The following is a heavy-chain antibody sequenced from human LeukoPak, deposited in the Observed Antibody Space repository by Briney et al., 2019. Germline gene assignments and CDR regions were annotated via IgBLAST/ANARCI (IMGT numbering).Heavy chain of an antibody. J-gene: IGHJ5*01. D-gene: IGHD6-19*01. CDR2: INSDGSST. CDR3: AKVKSSGWFDY. V-gene: IGHV3-74*01. CDR1: GFTFSSYW. Sequence: GGSLRLSCAASGFTFSSYWMHWVRQAPGKGLVWVSRINSDGSSTSYADSVKGRFTISRDNAKNTLYLQMNSLRAEDTAVYYCAKVKSSGWFDYWGQGTLVTVSS.